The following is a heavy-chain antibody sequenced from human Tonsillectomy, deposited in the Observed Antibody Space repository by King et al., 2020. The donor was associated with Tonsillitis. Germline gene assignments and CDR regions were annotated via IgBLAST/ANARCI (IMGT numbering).Heavy chain of an antibody. CDR3: ARGLPLYYDFFRGDYYMDV. J-gene: IGHJ6*03. CDR1: GGSFSGYY. D-gene: IGHD3-3*01. V-gene: IGHV4-34*01. Sequence: VQLQQWGAGLLKPSETLSLTCAVYGGSFSGYYWSWIRQPPGKGLEWIGEINHSGSTNYNPSLKSRVTISVDTSKNQFSLKLSSVTAADTAVYYCARGLPLYYDFFRGDYYMDVWGKGTTVTVSS. CDR2: INHSGST.